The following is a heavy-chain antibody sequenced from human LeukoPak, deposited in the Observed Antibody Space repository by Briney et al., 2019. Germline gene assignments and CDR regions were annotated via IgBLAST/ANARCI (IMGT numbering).Heavy chain of an antibody. Sequence: PSQTLSLTCTVSGGSISSGDFYWSWIRRPPGKGLEWIGFIYYSGSTYYNPSLKSRVTISVDTSKNQFSLKLSSVTAADTAVYYCAREMTDSSGYANWGQGTLVTVSS. V-gene: IGHV4-30-4*01. CDR2: IYYSGST. J-gene: IGHJ4*02. D-gene: IGHD3-22*01. CDR1: GGSISSGDFY. CDR3: AREMTDSSGYAN.